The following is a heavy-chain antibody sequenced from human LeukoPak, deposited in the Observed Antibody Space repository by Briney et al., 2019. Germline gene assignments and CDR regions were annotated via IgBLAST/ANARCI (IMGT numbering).Heavy chain of an antibody. CDR2: INHSGST. CDR3: AREGNSGSYENYFDS. V-gene: IGHV4-34*01. CDR1: GGSFSGYY. D-gene: IGHD1-26*01. Sequence: PSETLSLTCAVYGGSFSGYYWSWIRQPPGKGLEWIGEINHSGSTNYSPSLRSRVTISVDTSKNQFSLKMSSVTAADTAVYYCAREGNSGSYENYFDSWGQGMLVTVSS. J-gene: IGHJ4*02.